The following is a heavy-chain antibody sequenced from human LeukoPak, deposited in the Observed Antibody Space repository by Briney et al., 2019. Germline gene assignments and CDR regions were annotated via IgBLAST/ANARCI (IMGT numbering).Heavy chain of an antibody. D-gene: IGHD7-27*01. CDR1: GGSISNYF. CDR2: IYSSGST. J-gene: IGHJ4*02. V-gene: IGHV4-59*08. CDR3: ARRPTGDPKFDY. Sequence: SETLSLTCSVSGGSISNYFWTWIRQPPGKGLEWIGYIYSSGSTYYNPSLKSRVTISVDTSKNRFSLKLSTVTAADTAVYYCARRPTGDPKFDYWGQGTLVAVSS.